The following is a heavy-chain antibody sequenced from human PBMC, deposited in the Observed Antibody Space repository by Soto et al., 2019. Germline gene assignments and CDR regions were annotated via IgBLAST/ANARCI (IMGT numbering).Heavy chain of an antibody. CDR2: ISGSGGST. Sequence: PGGSLRLSCAASGFTFSIFAMSLVRQSPGKGLEWVSTISGSGGSTYYADAVKGRFTISRDNSMGTLYLQMKSLRVEDTAIYYCAKEVSLGSTVDLGYWGQGALVTVS. V-gene: IGHV3-23*01. D-gene: IGHD7-27*01. CDR1: GFTFSIFA. J-gene: IGHJ4*02. CDR3: AKEVSLGSTVDLGY.